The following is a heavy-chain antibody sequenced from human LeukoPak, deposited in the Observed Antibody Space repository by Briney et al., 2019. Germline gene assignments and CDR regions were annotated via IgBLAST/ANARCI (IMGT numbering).Heavy chain of an antibody. V-gene: IGHV3-64D*06. CDR2: ISSGGGST. D-gene: IGHD2-2*01. Sequence: GGSLRLSCSASGFTFSSYAMHWVRQAPGRGLEYVSAISSGGGSTYYADSVKGRFTISRDNSKNTLYLQMRSLRAEDTAVYYCVKDVSGERDIVVVPAAPGDWGQGTLVTVSS. J-gene: IGHJ4*02. CDR1: GFTFSSYA. CDR3: VKDVSGERDIVVVPAAPGD.